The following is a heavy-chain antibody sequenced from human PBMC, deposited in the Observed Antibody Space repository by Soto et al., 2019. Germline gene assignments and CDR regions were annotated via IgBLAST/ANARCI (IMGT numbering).Heavy chain of an antibody. Sequence: EVQLVESGGGLVKPGGSLRLYCAASGFTFSSYSMNWVRQAPGKGLEWVSSISSSSSYIYYADSVKGRFTISRDNAKNSLYLQMNSLRAEDTAVYYCASGAYYYDSSGYYYYWGQGTLVTVSS. CDR1: GFTFSSYS. J-gene: IGHJ4*02. CDR2: ISSSSSYI. CDR3: ASGAYYYDSSGYYYY. V-gene: IGHV3-21*01. D-gene: IGHD3-22*01.